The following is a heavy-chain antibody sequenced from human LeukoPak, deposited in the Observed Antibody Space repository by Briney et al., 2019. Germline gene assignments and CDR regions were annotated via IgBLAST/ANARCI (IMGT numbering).Heavy chain of an antibody. Sequence: KPSETLSLTCTVPGGSISSYYWTWIRQPAGKGLEWIGRIYTSGNTGYNPSLKSRVTMSVDTSKNQFSLNLSSVTAADTAVYYCARVDLRAAFFDYWGQGTLVTVSS. CDR2: IYTSGNT. CDR3: ARVDLRAAFFDY. D-gene: IGHD2-15*01. V-gene: IGHV4-4*07. J-gene: IGHJ4*02. CDR1: GGSISSYY.